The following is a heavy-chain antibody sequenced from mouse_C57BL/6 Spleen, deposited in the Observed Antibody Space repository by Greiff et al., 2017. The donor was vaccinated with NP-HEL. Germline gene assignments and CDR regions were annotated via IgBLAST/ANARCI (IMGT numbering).Heavy chain of an antibody. J-gene: IGHJ2*01. CDR2: IDPSDSYT. Sequence: QVQLQQPGAELVKPGASVKLSCKASGYTFTSYWMQWVKQRPGQGLEWIGEIDPSDSYTNYNQKFKGKSTLTVDKSSSTAYMQLSSLTSEDSAVYYCARWANLQEDYWGQGTTLTVSS. V-gene: IGHV1-50*01. CDR1: GYTFTSYW. CDR3: ARWANLQEDY.